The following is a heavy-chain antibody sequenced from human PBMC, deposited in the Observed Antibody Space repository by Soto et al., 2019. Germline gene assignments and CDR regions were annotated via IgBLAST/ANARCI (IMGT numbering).Heavy chain of an antibody. J-gene: IGHJ6*02. V-gene: IGHV4-61*01. D-gene: IGHD3-3*01. CDR1: GGSVSSGSYY. Sequence: PSETLSLTCTVSGGSVSSGSYYWSWIRQPPGKGLEWIGYIYYSGSTNYNPSLKSRVTISVDTSKNQFSLKLSSVTAADTAVYYCARDRGYDFWSGLGMDVWGQGTTVTVSS. CDR3: ARDRGYDFWSGLGMDV. CDR2: IYYSGST.